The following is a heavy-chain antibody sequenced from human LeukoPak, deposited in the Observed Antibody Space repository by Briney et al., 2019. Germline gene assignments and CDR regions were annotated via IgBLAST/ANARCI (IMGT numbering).Heavy chain of an antibody. V-gene: IGHV1-46*01. CDR3: ARGRPGSGWSFDY. D-gene: IGHD6-19*01. CDR2: INPSGDTT. Sequence: ASVKVSCKASGYTFTTHYMHWVRQAPGQGLEWMGIINPSGDTTNYAQKFQGRVTMTRDTSTTTLYMELSSLRSEDTAVYYCARGRPGSGWSFDYWGQGTLVIVSS. CDR1: GYTFTTHY. J-gene: IGHJ4*02.